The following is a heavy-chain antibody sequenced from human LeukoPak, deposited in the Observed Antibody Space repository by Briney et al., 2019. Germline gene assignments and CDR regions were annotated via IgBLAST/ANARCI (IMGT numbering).Heavy chain of an antibody. CDR3: AREKRAYYDILTGYYDY. Sequence: GGSLRLSCAASGFTFSSYSMNWVRQAPGKGLEWVSYISSSSSTIYYADSVKGRFTISRDNAKNSLYLQMNSLRAEGTAVYYCAREKRAYYDILTGYYDYWGQGTLVTVSS. CDR1: GFTFSSYS. V-gene: IGHV3-48*01. J-gene: IGHJ4*02. D-gene: IGHD3-9*01. CDR2: ISSSSSTI.